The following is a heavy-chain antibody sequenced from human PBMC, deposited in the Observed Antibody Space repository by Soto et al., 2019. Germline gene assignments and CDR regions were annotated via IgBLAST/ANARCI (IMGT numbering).Heavy chain of an antibody. J-gene: IGHJ5*02. D-gene: IGHD1-1*01. CDR2: IFYTGST. V-gene: IGHV4-39*01. CDR1: GGSIARGDSF. Sequence: QLRLQQSGPGLLKPSETLSLTCSVSGGSIARGDSFWSWVRQPPGKGLEWIGDIFYTGSTYYTAALRAQVNITIDTSTAQFSLRMSSVTAADPAFYYCARLTSRISAASPGRSNFVDPWGTGILVAVSS. CDR3: ARLTSRISAASPGRSNFVDP.